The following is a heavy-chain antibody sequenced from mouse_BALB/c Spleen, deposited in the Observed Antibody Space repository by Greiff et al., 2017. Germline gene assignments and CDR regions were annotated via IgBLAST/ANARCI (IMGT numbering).Heavy chain of an antibody. D-gene: IGHD2-3*01. J-gene: IGHJ3*01. CDR2: IYPGSGST. Sequence: QVQLQQSGPELVKPVASVKMSCKASGYTFTDYVISWVKQRTGQGLEWIGEIYPGSGSTYYNEKFKGKATLTADKSSNTAYMQLSSLTSEDSAVYFCARIYDGYYWFAYWGQGTLVTVSA. CDR3: ARIYDGYYWFAY. CDR1: GYTFTDYV. V-gene: IGHV1-77*01.